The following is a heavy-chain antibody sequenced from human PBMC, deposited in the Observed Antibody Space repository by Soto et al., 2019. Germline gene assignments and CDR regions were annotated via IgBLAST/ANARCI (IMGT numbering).Heavy chain of an antibody. CDR3: AVGASAAATWYSHGMDV. CDR1: GDTFSRYS. D-gene: IGHD1-26*01. Sequence: QVQLVQSGAEVKKPGSLVKVSCKASGDTFSRYSISWVRQAPGQGLDWMGGIFAGFGTATYAQKFHGRVLIIADESTTTAYMELTSLTYVATAVYYCAVGASAAATWYSHGMDVWGQGTTVTVSS. J-gene: IGHJ6*02. CDR2: IFAGFGTA. V-gene: IGHV1-69*12.